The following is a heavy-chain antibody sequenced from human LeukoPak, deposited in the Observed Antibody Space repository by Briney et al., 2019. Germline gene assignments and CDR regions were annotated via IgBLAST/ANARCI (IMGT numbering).Heavy chain of an antibody. D-gene: IGHD3-16*01. J-gene: IGHJ4*02. Sequence: GGSLRLSCAASGFTFSSYGMHWVRQAPGKGLEWVSAISGSGGSTYYADSVKGRFTISRDNSKNTLYLQMNSLRAEDTAVYYCADASPSYDYVWGSYASYWGQGTLVTVSS. CDR2: ISGSGGST. V-gene: IGHV3-23*01. CDR1: GFTFSSYG. CDR3: ADASPSYDYVWGSYASY.